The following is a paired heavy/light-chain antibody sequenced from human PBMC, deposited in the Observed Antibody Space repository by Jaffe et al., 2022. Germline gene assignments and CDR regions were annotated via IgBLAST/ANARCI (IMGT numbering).Light chain of an antibody. CDR1: QSVSSH. CDR2: DAS. Sequence: EIVLTQSPATLSLSPGERATLSCRASQSVSSHLAWYQQKPGQAPRLLIYDASNRATGIPVRFSGSGSGTDFTLTISSLEPEDFAVYYCQQRSNWPITFGQGTRLEIK. J-gene: IGKJ5*01. V-gene: IGKV3-11*01. CDR3: QQRSNWPIT.
Heavy chain of an antibody. V-gene: IGHV3-23*01. Sequence: EVQLLESGGGLVQPGGSLRLSCAASGFTFSSYAMNWVRQAPGKGLEWVSDIDGSGGSTHYADSVMGRFTISRDNSKNTLYLEMNSLRAEDTAVYYCVKRRVGYGAFDAWGQGTMVTVSS. CDR2: IDGSGGST. CDR3: VKRRVGYGAFDA. J-gene: IGHJ3*01. D-gene: IGHD5-12*01. CDR1: GFTFSSYA.